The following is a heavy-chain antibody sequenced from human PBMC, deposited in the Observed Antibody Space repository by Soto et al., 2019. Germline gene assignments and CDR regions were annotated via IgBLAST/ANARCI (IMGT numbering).Heavy chain of an antibody. Sequence: ASVKVSCKASGYTFTSYDINWVRQATGQGLEWMGWMNPNSGNTGYAQKFQGRVTMTRNTSISTAYMELSSLRSEDTAVYYCARVGRVRFLERVGGPYYYYMDVWGKGTTVTVSS. CDR3: ARVGRVRFLERVGGPYYYYMDV. J-gene: IGHJ6*03. V-gene: IGHV1-8*01. CDR2: MNPNSGNT. D-gene: IGHD3-3*01. CDR1: GYTFTSYD.